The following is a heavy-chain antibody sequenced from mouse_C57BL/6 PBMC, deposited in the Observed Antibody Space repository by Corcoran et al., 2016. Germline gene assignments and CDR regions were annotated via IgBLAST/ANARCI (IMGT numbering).Heavy chain of an antibody. J-gene: IGHJ3*01. CDR1: GYTFTDYN. CDR2: INPNNGGT. Sequence: EVQLQQSGPELVKPGASVKIPCKASGYTFTDYNMDWVKQSHGKSLEWIGDINPNNGGTIYNQKFKGKATLTVDKSSSTAYMELRSLTSEDTAVYYCARSLYYAWFAYWGQGTLVTVSA. CDR3: ARSLYYAWFAY. V-gene: IGHV1-18*01. D-gene: IGHD1-1*01.